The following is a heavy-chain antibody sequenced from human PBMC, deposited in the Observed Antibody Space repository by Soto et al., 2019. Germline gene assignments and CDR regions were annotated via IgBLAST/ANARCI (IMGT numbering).Heavy chain of an antibody. CDR3: ARENGAAAWVMDV. J-gene: IGHJ6*02. Sequence: EVQLVESGGGLVKPGGSLRLSCAASGFTFSSYSMNWVRQAPGKGLEWVSSISSSSSYIYYADSVKGRFTISRDNAKNSLYLQMNSLRAEDTAVYYCARENGAAAWVMDVWGQGTTVTVSS. CDR2: ISSSSSYI. V-gene: IGHV3-21*01. CDR1: GFTFSSYS. D-gene: IGHD6-13*01.